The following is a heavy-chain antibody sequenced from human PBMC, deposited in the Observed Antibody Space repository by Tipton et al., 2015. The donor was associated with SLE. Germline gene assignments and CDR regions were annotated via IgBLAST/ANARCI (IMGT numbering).Heavy chain of an antibody. Sequence: TLSLTCTVSGVSIRTPTYYWGWIRQPPGKGLEWIGTISHSGNTYSHTSLESRVTISVDTSQNQFSMSLSHVTAADTAVYYCAGATYCGGDCYDLWGQGALVTVSS. CDR3: AGATYCGGDCYDL. CDR1: GVSIRTPTYY. D-gene: IGHD2-21*01. J-gene: IGHJ4*02. V-gene: IGHV4-39*07. CDR2: ISHSGNT.